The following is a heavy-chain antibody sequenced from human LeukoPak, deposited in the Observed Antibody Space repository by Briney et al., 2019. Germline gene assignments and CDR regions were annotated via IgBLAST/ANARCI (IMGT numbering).Heavy chain of an antibody. CDR3: ARRAGAYSHPYDY. J-gene: IGHJ4*02. CDR1: GFTVSSNS. D-gene: IGHD4/OR15-4a*01. CDR2: IYSAGST. Sequence: GGSLRLSCAVSGFTVSSNSMSWVRQAPGKGLEWVSFIYSAGSTHYSDSVKGRFTISIDNSKNTLYLQMNSLRVEDTAVYYCARRAGAYSHPYDYWGQGTLVTVSS. V-gene: IGHV3-53*01.